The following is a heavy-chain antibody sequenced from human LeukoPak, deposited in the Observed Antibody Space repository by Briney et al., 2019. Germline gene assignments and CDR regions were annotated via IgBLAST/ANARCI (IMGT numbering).Heavy chain of an antibody. V-gene: IGHV3-30-3*01. J-gene: IGHJ4*02. Sequence: GGSLRLSCAASGFTFSNYAMHWVRQAPGKGLEWGAVISHDGSNKYYADSVKGRFTISRDNSKNTLYLQMNNLRVEDTAVYYWARDPAMVRGVKYYFDYWGQGTLVTVSS. CDR3: ARDPAMVRGVKYYFDY. CDR2: ISHDGSNK. D-gene: IGHD3-10*01. CDR1: GFTFSNYA.